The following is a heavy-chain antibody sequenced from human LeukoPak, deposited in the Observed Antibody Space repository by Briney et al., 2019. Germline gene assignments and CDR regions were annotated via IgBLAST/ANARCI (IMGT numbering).Heavy chain of an antibody. CDR2: LNADDKTT. V-gene: IGHV3-74*01. CDR1: GFTFSRYW. Sequence: GGSLRLSCAASGFTFSRYWLHWVRQPPGKGLVWLSRLNADDKTTSYADSVKGRFTTSGDDARKTLYLQMNSPSAEDTAVYYCLTIVETTTGAFDIWGQGAMVTVSS. D-gene: IGHD5-18*01. J-gene: IGHJ3*02. CDR3: LTIVETTTGAFDI.